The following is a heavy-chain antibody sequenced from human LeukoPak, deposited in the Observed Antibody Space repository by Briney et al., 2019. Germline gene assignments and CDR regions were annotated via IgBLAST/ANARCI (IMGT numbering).Heavy chain of an antibody. J-gene: IGHJ4*02. D-gene: IGHD3-3*01. V-gene: IGHV4-59*01. CDR1: GGSISSYY. CDR3: ARVRKVFGVVTPPYYFDY. Sequence: SETLSLTWTVSGGSISSYYWSWIRQPPGKGLEWIGYIYYSGSTNYNPSLKSRVTISVDTSKNQFSLKLSSVTAADTAVYYCARVRKVFGVVTPPYYFDYWGQGILVTVSS. CDR2: IYYSGST.